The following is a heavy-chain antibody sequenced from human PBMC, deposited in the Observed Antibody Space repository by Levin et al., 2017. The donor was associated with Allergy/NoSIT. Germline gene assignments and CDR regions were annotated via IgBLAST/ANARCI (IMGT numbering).Heavy chain of an antibody. D-gene: IGHD3-16*02. Sequence: GGSLRLSCVVSGTTFKNYAMAWVRQAPGKGLEWVSAIGGSGGSTYYADSVKGRFTISRDNSKDTLYLEMNSLRVEDTAVSYLAKDNAFGGLIVISRWGFDYWGQGTLVSVSS. V-gene: IGHV3-23*01. CDR2: IGGSGGST. J-gene: IGHJ4*02. CDR3: AKDNAFGGLIVISRWGFDY. CDR1: GTTFKNYA.